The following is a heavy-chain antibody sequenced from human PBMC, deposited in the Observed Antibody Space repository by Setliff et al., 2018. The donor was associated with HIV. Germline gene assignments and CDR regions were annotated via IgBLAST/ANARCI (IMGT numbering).Heavy chain of an antibody. J-gene: IGHJ4*02. CDR1: GGTFNTYG. CDR2: IIPIAKSP. CDR3: ARGPLYGYDRGYFDY. Sequence: GASVKVSCKASGGTFNTYGMNWVRQAPGQGPEWMGGIIPIAKSPNYAQKFRDRVTITADESTRTAYMELSNLRSEDTALYYCARGPLYGYDRGYFDYWGQGTLVTVSS. V-gene: IGHV1-69*13. D-gene: IGHD5-12*01.